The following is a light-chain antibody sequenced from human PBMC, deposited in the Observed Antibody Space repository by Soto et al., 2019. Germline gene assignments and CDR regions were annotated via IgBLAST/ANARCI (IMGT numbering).Light chain of an antibody. V-gene: IGKV3-20*01. CDR3: QQYHSSPLT. Sequence: EIVLTQSPGTLPLSPGERATLSCRASQSVSSSYLAWYQQKPGQAPRLLIYGVSSRATGIPDRFSGSGSGTDFSLTISRLQPEDLAVYYCQQYHSSPLTFGGGTTVALK. J-gene: IGKJ4*01. CDR2: GVS. CDR1: QSVSSSY.